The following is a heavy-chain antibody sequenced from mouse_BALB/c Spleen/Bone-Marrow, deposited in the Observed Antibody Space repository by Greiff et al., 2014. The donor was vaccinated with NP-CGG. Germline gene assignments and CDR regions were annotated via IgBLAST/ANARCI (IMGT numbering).Heavy chain of an antibody. D-gene: IGHD1-2*01. Sequence: SGAELMKPGASVKISCKATGYTFSSYWIEWVKQRPGHGLEWIGEILPGSGNTNYNENFKGKATFTADTSSNTAYMQLSSLTSEDSAVYYCARRLLYYFDYWGQGTTLTVSS. CDR1: GYTFSSYW. V-gene: IGHV1-9*01. CDR3: ARRLLYYFDY. CDR2: ILPGSGNT. J-gene: IGHJ2*01.